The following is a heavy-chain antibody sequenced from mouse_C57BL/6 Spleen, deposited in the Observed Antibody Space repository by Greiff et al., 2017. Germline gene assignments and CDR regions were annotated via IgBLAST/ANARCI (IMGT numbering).Heavy chain of an antibody. D-gene: IGHD1-1*01. Sequence: VKLMESGPELVRPGVSVKISCKGSGYTFTDYAMHWVKQSHAKSLEWIGVISTYYGDASYNQKFKDKATMTVDKTSSTAYMELARLTSEVSAVXYCAREVATRYYAMDYWGQGTSVTVSS. CDR3: AREVATRYYAMDY. V-gene: IGHV1-67*01. J-gene: IGHJ4*01. CDR1: GYTFTDYA. CDR2: ISTYYGDA.